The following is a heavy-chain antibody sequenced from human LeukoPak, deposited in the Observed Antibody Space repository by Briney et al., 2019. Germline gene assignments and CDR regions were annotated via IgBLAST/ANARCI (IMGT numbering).Heavy chain of an antibody. CDR1: GYTFTGYY. CDR3: ATLDSYYDTSGRPLLPD. D-gene: IGHD3-22*01. V-gene: IGHV1-2*02. J-gene: IGHJ4*02. CDR2: INPNSGGT. Sequence: GASVKVSCKASGYTFTGYYMHWVRQAPGQGLEWMGWINPNSGGTNYAQMFQGRVTMTRDTSISTAYMELSSLRSEDTALYYCATLDSYYDTSGRPLLPDWGQGTLVTVSS.